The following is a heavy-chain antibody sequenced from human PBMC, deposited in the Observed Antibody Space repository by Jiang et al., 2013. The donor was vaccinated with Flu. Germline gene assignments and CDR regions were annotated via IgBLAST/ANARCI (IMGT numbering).Heavy chain of an antibody. Sequence: TVSGGSIIITTGAGSGXPRGRDWSGLGISITWDHQLQPSLKSRVTISVDTSKNQFSLKLSSVTAADTAVYYCARVTYYYGSGSYYNPPGMDVWGQGTTVTVSS. D-gene: IGHD3-10*01. V-gene: IGHV4-59*13. J-gene: IGHJ6*02. CDR2: SITWDH. CDR1: GGSIIITT. CDR3: ARVTYYYGSGSYYNPPGMDV.